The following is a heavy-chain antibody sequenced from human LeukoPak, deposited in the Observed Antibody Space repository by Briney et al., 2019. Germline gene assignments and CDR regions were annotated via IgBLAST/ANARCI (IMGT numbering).Heavy chain of an antibody. CDR3: SRRGVTGTYDAFDI. D-gene: IGHD1-1*01. J-gene: IGHJ3*02. Sequence: GGSLILSCTASGFRFGDYGLAWVRQAPGRGLEWVGFIRSNAYGGTTEYGASAEGRFTISRDDSKSIAYLQMDSLKTEDTAVYFCSRRGVTGTYDAFDIWGQGTLVTVPS. V-gene: IGHV3-49*04. CDR2: IRSNAYGGTT. CDR1: GFRFGDYG.